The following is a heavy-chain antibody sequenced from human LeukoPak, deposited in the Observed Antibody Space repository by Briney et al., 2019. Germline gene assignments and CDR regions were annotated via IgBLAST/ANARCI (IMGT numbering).Heavy chain of an antibody. V-gene: IGHV3-30*18. CDR3: AKDRYSYAYEYFDC. Sequence: PGRSLRLSCAASGFTFSSYGMHWVRQAPGKGLEWVAVISYDGRNKYYADSVKGRFTISRDNSKNTLYLQMNSLRAEDTVVYYCAKDRYSYAYEYFDCWGQGTLVTVSS. CDR2: ISYDGRNK. CDR1: GFTFSSYG. J-gene: IGHJ4*02. D-gene: IGHD5-18*01.